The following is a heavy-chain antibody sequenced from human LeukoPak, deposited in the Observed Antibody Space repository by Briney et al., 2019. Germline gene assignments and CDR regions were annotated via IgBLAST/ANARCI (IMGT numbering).Heavy chain of an antibody. J-gene: IGHJ4*02. V-gene: IGHV3-30*02. CDR3: AKDGPTYYDFWSGYSHFDY. Sequence: PGGSLRLSCAASGFTFSSYGMHWVRQAPGKGLEWVAFIRYDGSNKYYADSVKGRFTISRDNSKNTLYLQMNSLRAEDTAVYYCAKDGPTYYDFWSGYSHFDYWGQGTLVTVSS. CDR2: IRYDGSNK. D-gene: IGHD3-3*01. CDR1: GFTFSSYG.